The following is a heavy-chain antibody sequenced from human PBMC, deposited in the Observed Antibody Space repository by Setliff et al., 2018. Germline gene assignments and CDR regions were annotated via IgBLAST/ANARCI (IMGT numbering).Heavy chain of an antibody. Sequence: GGSLRLSCAASGFTLRSYWMSWVRQAPGKGLEWVSVIYSGGSSTYYADSVKGRFTISRDNSKNTLYLQMNSLRAEDTAVYYCAKEVGNYWGQGTLVTVSS. CDR1: GFTLRSYW. J-gene: IGHJ4*02. CDR3: AKEVGNY. V-gene: IGHV3-23*03. CDR2: IYSGGSST.